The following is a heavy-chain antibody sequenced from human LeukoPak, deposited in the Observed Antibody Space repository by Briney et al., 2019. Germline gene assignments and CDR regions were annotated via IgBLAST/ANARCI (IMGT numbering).Heavy chain of an antibody. CDR3: ARRGDGGRSFDY. D-gene: IGHD4-23*01. J-gene: IGHJ4*02. CDR1: GFTVSSNY. V-gene: IGHV3-53*01. CDR2: IYSGGNT. Sequence: GGSLRLSCAASGFTVSSNYLSWVRQAPGKGLEWVSVIYSGGNTYYADSVKGRFTISRDNSKNTLFLQMNSLRAEDTAVYYCARRGDGGRSFDYWGQGTLVTVSS.